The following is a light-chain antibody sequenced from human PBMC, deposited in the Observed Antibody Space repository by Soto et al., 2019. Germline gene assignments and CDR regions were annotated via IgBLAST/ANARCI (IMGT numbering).Light chain of an antibody. CDR3: SSYTSSSIDYV. J-gene: IGLJ1*01. Sequence: QSALTQPASVSGSPGQSITISCTGTSSDVGGYNYVSWYQQHPGKAPKLMIYEVSNRPSGVSNRFSGSKSGNTASLTISGLQAEDEDDYYCSSYTSSSIDYVFGTGTKRTVL. V-gene: IGLV2-14*01. CDR2: EVS. CDR1: SSDVGGYNY.